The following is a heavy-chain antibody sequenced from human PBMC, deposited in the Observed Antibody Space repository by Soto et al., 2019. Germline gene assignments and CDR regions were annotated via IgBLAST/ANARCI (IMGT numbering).Heavy chain of an antibody. Sequence: GGSLRLSCAASGFTFDDYAMHWVRQAPGKGLEWVSGISWNSGSIGYADSVKGRFTISRDNAKNSLYLQMNSLRAEDTALYYCAKALADYYGIDVWGQGTTVTVSS. V-gene: IGHV3-9*01. J-gene: IGHJ6*02. CDR3: AKALADYYGIDV. CDR2: ISWNSGSI. CDR1: GFTFDDYA.